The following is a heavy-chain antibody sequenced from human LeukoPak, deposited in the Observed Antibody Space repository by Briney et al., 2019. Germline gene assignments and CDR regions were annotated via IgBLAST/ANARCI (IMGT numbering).Heavy chain of an antibody. CDR2: VSYSGNT. D-gene: IGHD1-26*01. CDR1: GGSIRGHY. V-gene: IGHV4-59*11. CDR3: ARGGASSRYFGY. Sequence: NSSETLSLTCTVSGGSIRGHYWSWIRQPPGKGLEWIGFVSYSGNTNYNPSLNGRVTISLDTSKSQFSLSLNSVTAADTAVYFCARGGASSRYFGYWGQGTLVTVSS. J-gene: IGHJ4*02.